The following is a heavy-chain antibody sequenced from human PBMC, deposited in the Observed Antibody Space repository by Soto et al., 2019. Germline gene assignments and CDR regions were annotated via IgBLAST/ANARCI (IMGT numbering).Heavy chain of an antibody. CDR1: GGSISSSSYY. V-gene: IGHV4-39*01. CDR3: ARQSRNYCDYSQTLYDY. D-gene: IGHD4-17*01. CDR2: IYYSGST. Sequence: SETLSLTCTVSGGSISSSSYYWGWIRQPPGKGLEWIGSIYYSGSTYYNPSLKSRVTISVDTSKNQFSLKLSSVTAADTAVYYCARQSRNYCDYSQTLYDYWGQGTLVTGSS. J-gene: IGHJ4*02.